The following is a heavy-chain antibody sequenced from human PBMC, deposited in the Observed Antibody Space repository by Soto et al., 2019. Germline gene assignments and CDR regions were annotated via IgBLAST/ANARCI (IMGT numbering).Heavy chain of an antibody. CDR2: IIPILGTT. CDR1: GGTFSSYI. D-gene: IGHD1-1*01. Sequence: QVQLVQSGAEVKKPGSSVKVSCKASGGTFSSYIISWVRQAPGQGLEWMGRIIPILGTTNYALKLQGRVTVTADKSTSTAYMELSSLRSEDTAVYYCARIQLYDYVDYWGQGTLVTVSS. V-gene: IGHV1-69*08. J-gene: IGHJ4*02. CDR3: ARIQLYDYVDY.